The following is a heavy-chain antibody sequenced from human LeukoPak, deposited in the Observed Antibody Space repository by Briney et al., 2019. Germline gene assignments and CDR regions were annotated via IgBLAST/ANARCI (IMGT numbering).Heavy chain of an antibody. CDR3: AKTQRPWTFDH. CDR1: GFTFSNYD. CDR2: ITGSGADT. J-gene: IGHJ4*02. V-gene: IGHV3-23*01. D-gene: IGHD3/OR15-3a*01. Sequence: PGGSLRLSCEASGFTFSNYDMTWVRQAPGKGLEWVSAITGSGADTNNADSVKGRFTISRDDSKNTLFLQMNSLRAEDTAVYYCAKTQRPWTFDHWGQGTLVTVSS.